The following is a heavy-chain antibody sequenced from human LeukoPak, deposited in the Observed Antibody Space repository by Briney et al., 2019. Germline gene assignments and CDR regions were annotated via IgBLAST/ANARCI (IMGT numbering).Heavy chain of an antibody. CDR1: VYTYTSYV. CDR3: ARGYGEFNPDY. CDR2: INAGNGNT. V-gene: IGHV1-3*01. D-gene: IGHD3-10*01. Sequence: GASVKVSCKASVYTYTSYVLHWVRQAPGQRLEWMGWINAGNGNTKYSQKFQGRVTITRDTSASTAYMELSSLRSEDTAVYYCARGYGEFNPDYWGQGTLVTVSS. J-gene: IGHJ4*02.